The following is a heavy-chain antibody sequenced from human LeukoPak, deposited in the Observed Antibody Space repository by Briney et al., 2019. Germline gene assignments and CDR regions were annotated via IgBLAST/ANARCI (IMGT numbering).Heavy chain of an antibody. Sequence: GGSLRLSCAASGFTFSTYEMNWVRQAPGKGLEWISHISSSGSTTYYADSVKGRFTISRDNAKNSLYLQMNSLRAEDTAVYYCARLYDILTGAFDYWGQGTLVTVSS. CDR3: ARLYDILTGAFDY. J-gene: IGHJ4*02. V-gene: IGHV3-48*03. CDR2: ISSSGSTT. D-gene: IGHD3-9*01. CDR1: GFTFSTYE.